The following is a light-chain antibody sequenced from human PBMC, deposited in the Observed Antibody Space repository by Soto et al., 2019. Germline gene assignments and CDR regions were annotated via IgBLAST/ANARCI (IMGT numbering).Light chain of an antibody. V-gene: IGLV2-14*01. CDR2: DVS. CDR1: SSDVGGYDY. Sequence: QSALTQPASVSGSPGQSITISCSGTSSDVGGYDYVSWYQQHPGKAPKLITYDVSNRPSGVSNRFSGSKSGNTASLTISGLQAEDEADYYCSSYTSSSILVFGGGTKLTVL. CDR3: SSYTSSSILV. J-gene: IGLJ2*01.